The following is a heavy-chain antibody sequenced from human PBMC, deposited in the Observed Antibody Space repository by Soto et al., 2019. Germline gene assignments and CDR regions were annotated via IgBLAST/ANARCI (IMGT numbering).Heavy chain of an antibody. CDR1: GFTVSSKY. CDR2: MYSGGTT. D-gene: IGHD2-15*01. CDR3: ACHESGGSYWYFAL. J-gene: IGHJ2*01. Sequence: EVQLVESGGGLIQPGESLRLSCTASGFTVSSKYMSWVRQAPGKGLEWVAVMYSGGTTYYADSVKGRFSISRDNSKNKLYLQMNSLKAEDTAVYYCACHESGGSYWYFALWGRGTLVTVSS. V-gene: IGHV3-53*01.